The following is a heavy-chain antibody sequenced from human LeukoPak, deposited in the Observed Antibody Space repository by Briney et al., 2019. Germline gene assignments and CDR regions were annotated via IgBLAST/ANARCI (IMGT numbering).Heavy chain of an antibody. J-gene: IGHJ3*02. V-gene: IGHV4-38-2*02. Sequence: SETLSLTCTVSGFYWGWIRQPPGKGLEWVGSIYHSGSTYYNPSLKSRVTISIDTSKNQFSLKLSSVTAADTAVYYCAREAPYGSGSYSAFDIWGQGTMVTVSS. CDR2: IYHSGST. CDR3: AREAPYGSGSYSAFDI. D-gene: IGHD3-10*01. CDR1: GFY.